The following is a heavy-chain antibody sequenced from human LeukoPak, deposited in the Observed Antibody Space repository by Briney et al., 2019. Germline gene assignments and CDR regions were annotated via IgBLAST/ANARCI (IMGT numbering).Heavy chain of an antibody. CDR3: ARDGDSYGYFDY. CDR2: ISSSSSYI. Sequence: GGSLRLSCAAPGFTFSSYSMNWVRQAPGKGLEWVSSISSSSSYIYYADSVKGRFTISRDNAKNSLYLQMNSLRAEDTAVYYCARDGDSYGYFDYWGQGTLVTVSS. V-gene: IGHV3-21*01. CDR1: GFTFSSYS. D-gene: IGHD5-18*01. J-gene: IGHJ4*02.